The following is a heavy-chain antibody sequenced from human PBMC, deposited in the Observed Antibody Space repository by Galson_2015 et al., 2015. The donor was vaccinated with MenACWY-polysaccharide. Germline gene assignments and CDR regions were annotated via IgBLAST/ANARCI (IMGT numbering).Heavy chain of an antibody. J-gene: IGHJ4*02. D-gene: IGHD4-23*01. CDR2: ILSDGSST. Sequence: SLRLSCAASGFTFSSYWMHWVRQAPGEGLEWVSHILSDGSSTNYADSVRGRFTISRDNAKNILHLQMNSLRGEDTAVYYCTRGSQYSKNSGRDWSKGTLVTVSS. CDR3: TRGSQYSKNSGRD. V-gene: IGHV3-74*01. CDR1: GFTFSSYW.